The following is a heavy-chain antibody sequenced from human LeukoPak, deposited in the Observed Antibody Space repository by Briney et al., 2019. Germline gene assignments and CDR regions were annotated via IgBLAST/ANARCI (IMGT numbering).Heavy chain of an antibody. CDR3: ARLLDNDSSGYPDTFDM. J-gene: IGHJ3*02. CDR1: GGSISSHY. CDR2: IYYSEST. V-gene: IGHV4-59*11. Sequence: PSETLSLTCTVSGGSISSHYWSWIRQPPGKGLEWIGYIYYSESTKYNPSLQSRVTISLDRSENNFSLKLTSVTAADTAVYYCARLLDNDSSGYPDTFDMWGQGTVVTVSS. D-gene: IGHD6-25*01.